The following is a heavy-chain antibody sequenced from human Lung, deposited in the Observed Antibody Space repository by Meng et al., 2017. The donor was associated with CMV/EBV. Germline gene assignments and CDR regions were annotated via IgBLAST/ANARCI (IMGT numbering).Heavy chain of an antibody. Sequence: SETLSLXXTVSGGSISSYYWSWIRQPPGKGLEWIGYIYYSGSTNYNPSLKSRVTISVDTSKNQFSLKLSSVTAADTAVYYCAREPAAAGGDAFDIWGQGTMVTVSS. J-gene: IGHJ3*02. V-gene: IGHV4-59*01. CDR2: IYYSGST. D-gene: IGHD6-13*01. CDR1: GGSISSYY. CDR3: AREPAAAGGDAFDI.